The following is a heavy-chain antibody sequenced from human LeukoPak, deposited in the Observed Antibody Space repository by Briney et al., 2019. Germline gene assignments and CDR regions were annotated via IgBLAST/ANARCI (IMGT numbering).Heavy chain of an antibody. CDR1: GGSISSGGYS. Sequence: TSETLSLTCAVSGGSISSGGYSWSWIRQPPGKGLEWIGYIYYSGSTNYNPSLKSRVTISVDTSKNQFSLKLSSVTAADTAVYYCARHDLPMVRSGMDVWGQGTTVTVSS. J-gene: IGHJ6*02. CDR3: ARHDLPMVRSGMDV. V-gene: IGHV4-61*08. CDR2: IYYSGST. D-gene: IGHD3-10*01.